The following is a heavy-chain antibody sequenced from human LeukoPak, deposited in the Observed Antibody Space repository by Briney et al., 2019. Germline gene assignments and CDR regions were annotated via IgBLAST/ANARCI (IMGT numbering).Heavy chain of an antibody. CDR2: IYYSGST. V-gene: IGHV4-59*01. CDR1: GGSISSYY. CDR3: ARAAYYDFWSGYYDVGAFDI. Sequence: SETLSLTCTVSGGSISSYYWSWIRQPPGKGLEWIGYIYYSGSTYHNPSLKSRVTISVDISKNQFSLKLSSVTAADTAVYYCARAAYYDFWSGYYDVGAFDIWGQGTMVTVSS. J-gene: IGHJ3*02. D-gene: IGHD3-3*01.